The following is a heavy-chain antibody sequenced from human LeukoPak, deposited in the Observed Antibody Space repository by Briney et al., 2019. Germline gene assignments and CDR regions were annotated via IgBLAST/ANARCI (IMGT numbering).Heavy chain of an antibody. CDR2: INPNSGDT. V-gene: IGHV1-2*02. CDR1: GYTFTGFY. Sequence: ASVKVSCKASGYTFTGFYLHWVRQAPGQGLEWMGWINPNSGDTNYAQKFQGRVTMTRDTSIRTAYMELTSLRSDDTAVYYCARDGGFDYWGQGTQVTVSS. D-gene: IGHD3-16*01. CDR3: ARDGGFDY. J-gene: IGHJ4*02.